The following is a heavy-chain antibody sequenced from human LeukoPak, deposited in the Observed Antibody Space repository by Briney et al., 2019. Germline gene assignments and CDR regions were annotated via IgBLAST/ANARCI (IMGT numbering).Heavy chain of an antibody. CDR3: ARDEMNGFLDY. V-gene: IGHV4-59*01. CDR2: IYYSGST. Sequence: PSETLSLTCTVSGGSISSYYWSWIRQPPGKGLEWIGYIYYSGSTNYNPSLKRRVTISVDTSKNQFSLKLSSVTAADTAVYYCARDEMNGFLDYWGQGTLVTVSS. D-gene: IGHD3-3*01. J-gene: IGHJ4*02. CDR1: GGSISSYY.